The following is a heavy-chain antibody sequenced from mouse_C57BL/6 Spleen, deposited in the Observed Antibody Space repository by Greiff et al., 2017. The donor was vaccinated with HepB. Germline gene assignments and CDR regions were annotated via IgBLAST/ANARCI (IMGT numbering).Heavy chain of an antibody. D-gene: IGHD4-1*01. CDR1: GYTFTSYG. CDR3: ARMELTGPMDY. J-gene: IGHJ4*01. CDR2: IYPRSGNT. Sequence: QVQLQQPGAELVKPGASVKLSCKASGYTFTSYGISWVKQRTGQGLEWIGEIYPRSGNTYYNEKFKGKATLTADKSSSTAYMELRSLTSEDSAVYFCARMELTGPMDYWGQGTSVTVSS. V-gene: IGHV1-81*01.